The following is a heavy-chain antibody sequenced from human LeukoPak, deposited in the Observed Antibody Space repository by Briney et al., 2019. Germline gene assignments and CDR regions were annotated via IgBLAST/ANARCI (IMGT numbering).Heavy chain of an antibody. Sequence: GGSLRLSCAASGFRFNSYVMSWVRQAPGKGLEWVSSISGSGGSKYYPDSVKGRFTISRDTSRNTLYLQMSSLRAEDTAVYYCSKSKGGSNRCYFESWGQGTLVTVSS. J-gene: IGHJ4*02. CDR3: SKSKGGSNRCYFES. CDR2: ISGSGGSK. V-gene: IGHV3-23*01. D-gene: IGHD1-14*01. CDR1: GFRFNSYV.